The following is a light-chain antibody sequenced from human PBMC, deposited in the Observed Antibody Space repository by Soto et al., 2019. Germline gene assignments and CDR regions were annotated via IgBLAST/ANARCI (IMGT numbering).Light chain of an antibody. CDR3: KQFYNYPLT. V-gene: IGKV1-5*03. CDR2: LAS. J-gene: IGKJ4*01. CDR1: QSISNW. Sequence: IQMTQSPSALSASVGDRVTITCRASQSISNWLAWYQQKPGKAPKVLIYLASSLESGVPSRFSGSGSGTEFTLTISSLQPDDFATYYCKQFYNYPLTFGGGTKVEIK.